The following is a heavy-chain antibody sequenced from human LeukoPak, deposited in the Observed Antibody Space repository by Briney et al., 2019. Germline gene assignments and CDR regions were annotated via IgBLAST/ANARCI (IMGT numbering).Heavy chain of an antibody. CDR2: IKEDGSEK. CDR1: GGSISNYY. J-gene: IGHJ4*02. CDR3: ATGGSYHFN. Sequence: ETLSLTCTVSGGSISNYYWSWIRQPPGKGLEWLANIKEDGSEKYYVDSVKGRFTISRDNAKNSLFLQVNSLRAEDTAMYYCATGGSYHFNWGRGILVTVSS. D-gene: IGHD1-26*01. V-gene: IGHV3-7*03.